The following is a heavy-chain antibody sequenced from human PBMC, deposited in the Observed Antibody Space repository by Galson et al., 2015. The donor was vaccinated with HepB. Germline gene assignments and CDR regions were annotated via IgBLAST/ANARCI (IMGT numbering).Heavy chain of an antibody. CDR2: IGWNSGDI. V-gene: IGHV3-9*01. D-gene: IGHD3-10*01. CDR1: GFTFDDYA. Sequence: SLRLSCAASGFTFDDYAMHWVRQAPGKGLEWVSGIGWNSGDIAYADSVKGRFTISRDNAKNSLYLQMNSLRTEDTALYYCVKVGTEGSGSYFYSHFDFWGQGTLVTVSS. J-gene: IGHJ4*02. CDR3: VKVGTEGSGSYFYSHFDF.